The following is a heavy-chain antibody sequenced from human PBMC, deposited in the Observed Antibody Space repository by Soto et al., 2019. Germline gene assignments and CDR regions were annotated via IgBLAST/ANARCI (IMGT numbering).Heavy chain of an antibody. J-gene: IGHJ4*02. CDR1: GGSITSDAYY. V-gene: IGHV4-31*03. D-gene: IGHD7-27*01. CDR3: ARDLTGAGYFDH. CDR2: FYYSGNT. Sequence: QVQLQESGPGLVKPSQTLSLTCTVSGGSITSDAYYWSWIRQLPGKGLECVGYFYYSGNTYYNPSLTGRVTISVDTPNNQFSLKLSSVTAADTAVYFCARDLTGAGYFDHWGQGTLVTVSS.